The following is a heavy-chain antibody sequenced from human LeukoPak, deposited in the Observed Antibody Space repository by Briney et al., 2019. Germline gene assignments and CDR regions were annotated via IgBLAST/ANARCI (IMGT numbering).Heavy chain of an antibody. CDR3: AGDQTYYDTSGFSLYAFDI. J-gene: IGHJ3*02. V-gene: IGHV4-4*07. Sequence: PSETLSLTCSVSGGSISSYYWSWIRQPAGKGLDWIGRIYTSGTTNYNPSLKSRVTMSVDTSKNQFSLKLISVTAADTAVYYCAGDQTYYDTSGFSLYAFDIWGQGTMVTVSS. CDR1: GGSISSYY. D-gene: IGHD3-22*01. CDR2: IYTSGTT.